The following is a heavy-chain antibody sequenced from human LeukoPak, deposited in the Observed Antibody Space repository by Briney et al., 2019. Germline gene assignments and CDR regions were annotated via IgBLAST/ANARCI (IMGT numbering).Heavy chain of an antibody. D-gene: IGHD1-26*01. Sequence: GGSLRLSCAASGFTFSSYAMSWVRQAPGKGLEWVSAINGSGGSTYYADSVKGRFTISRGNSKNTLYLQMNSLRAEDTAVYYCAKSPRIVGAIPNDYWGQGTLVTVSS. V-gene: IGHV3-23*01. CDR3: AKSPRIVGAIPNDY. J-gene: IGHJ4*02. CDR2: INGSGGST. CDR1: GFTFSSYA.